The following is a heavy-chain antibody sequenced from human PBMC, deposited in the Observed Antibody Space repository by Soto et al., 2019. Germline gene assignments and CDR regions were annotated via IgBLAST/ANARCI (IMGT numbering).Heavy chain of an antibody. J-gene: IGHJ4*02. CDR3: GTRGAYRRGDYPL. V-gene: IGHV4-59*01. Sequence: PSETLSLPCTVSGGSISGYYWSWIRQPPGKGLEWIGYIYYSGSTDYNPSLESRVPISVDSSKNQFSLKLTSVTAADPAVYYCGTRGAYRRGDYPLWGQGTLVTVPQ. CDR2: IYYSGST. CDR1: GGSISGYY. D-gene: IGHD3-22*01.